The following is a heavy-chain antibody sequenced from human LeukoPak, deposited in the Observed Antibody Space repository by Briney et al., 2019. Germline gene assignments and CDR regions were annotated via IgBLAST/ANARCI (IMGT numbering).Heavy chain of an antibody. CDR1: GGSLSGYY. J-gene: IGHJ6*04. D-gene: IGHD4-17*01. Sequence: PSETLSLTCAVYGGSLSGYYWSWLRQPPGKGLEWIGEINNSGSTNYNPSLKSRVTISVDTSKNQFSLKLSSVTAADTGVYYCARGGIRLSSLEDYYYGIDVWGKGTPVTVSS. CDR3: ARGGIRLSSLEDYYYGIDV. CDR2: INNSGST. V-gene: IGHV4-34*01.